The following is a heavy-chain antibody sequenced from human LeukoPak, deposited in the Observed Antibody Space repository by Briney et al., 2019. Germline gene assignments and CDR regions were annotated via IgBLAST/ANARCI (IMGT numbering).Heavy chain of an antibody. Sequence: GGSLRLSCAASGFTFSSYAMSWVRQAPGKGLEWVSAISGSGSTYYADSVKGRFTSSRDNSKDTLYLQMNSLRAEDTAVYYCASPGYSSGWFHYWGQGTLVTVSS. CDR1: GFTFSSYA. D-gene: IGHD6-19*01. J-gene: IGHJ4*02. CDR3: ASPGYSSGWFHY. V-gene: IGHV3-23*01. CDR2: ISGSGST.